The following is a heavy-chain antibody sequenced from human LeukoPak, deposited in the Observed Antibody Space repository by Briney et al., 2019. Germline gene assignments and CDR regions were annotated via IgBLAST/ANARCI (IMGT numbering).Heavy chain of an antibody. J-gene: IGHJ6*03. D-gene: IGHD2-15*01. CDR1: GYTFTDYY. Sequence: GASVKVSCKASGYTFTDYYLHWVRQAPGQGLQWVGRINPDSGGTNYAQNFQGRVTLTRDTSISTAYMELSSLRSDDTAVYYCARQGDCRRGACNCCYYMDVWGKGTTVTVSS. CDR3: ARQGDCRRGACNCCYYMDV. V-gene: IGHV1-2*06. CDR2: INPDSGGT.